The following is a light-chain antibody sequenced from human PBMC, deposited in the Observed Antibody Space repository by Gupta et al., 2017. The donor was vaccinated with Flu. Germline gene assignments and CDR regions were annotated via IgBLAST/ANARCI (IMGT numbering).Light chain of an antibody. CDR3: HQDCSPLT. V-gene: IGKV3-20*01. CDR1: QSVSSSY. J-gene: IGKJ4*01. CDR2: GAS. Sequence: EIVLTQSPGTLSLSPGERATLSCRASQSVSSSYLAWYQQKPGQAPRLIIYGASSRAIGNTDRFSGSGDGTDFTLTSSRRENEDCAVYYWHQDCSPLTFGGGTKVEIK.